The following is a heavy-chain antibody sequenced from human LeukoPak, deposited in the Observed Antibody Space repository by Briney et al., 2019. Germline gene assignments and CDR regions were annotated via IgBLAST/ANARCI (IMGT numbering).Heavy chain of an antibody. CDR1: GYTFTSYY. V-gene: IGHV1-46*01. J-gene: IGHJ4*02. D-gene: IGHD5-18*01. CDR3: ARGWAPRYSYGSKIES. Sequence: GASVKVSCKASGYTFTSYYMHWVRQAPGQGLEWMGIINPSGGSTNYAQKFQGRVTMTRDMSTSTVYLELSSLRSEDTAVYYCARGWAPRYSYGSKIESWGQGTLVTVSS. CDR2: INPSGGST.